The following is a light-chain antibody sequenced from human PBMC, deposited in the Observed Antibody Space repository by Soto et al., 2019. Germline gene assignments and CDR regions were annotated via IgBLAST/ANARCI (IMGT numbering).Light chain of an antibody. V-gene: IGLV2-14*03. Sequence: QSVLTQPASVSGSPGQSITISCTGTSSDVGGYNFVSWFQHHPGNAPKLMIYDVSNRPSGVSNRFSGSKSGNTASLTISGLQAEDEGDYYCSSYTSSSTKVFGGGTQLTVL. CDR1: SSDVGGYNF. CDR2: DVS. J-gene: IGLJ2*01. CDR3: SSYTSSSTKV.